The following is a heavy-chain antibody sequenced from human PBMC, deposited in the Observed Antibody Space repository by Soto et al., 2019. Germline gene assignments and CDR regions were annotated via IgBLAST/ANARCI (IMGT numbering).Heavy chain of an antibody. J-gene: IGHJ6*02. CDR2: ISSDGSDK. Sequence: QVQLVESGGGVVQPGRSLRLSCAASGFTFSSYGMHWVRQAPGKGLEWVAVISSDGSDKYYADSVKGRFPISGDNSKNTLYVQLNRMRAEDTALYYCARDRLYGAGLIDVWGQGTTVTVSS. CDR1: GFTFSSYG. V-gene: IGHV3-30-3*01. D-gene: IGHD3-10*01. CDR3: ARDRLYGAGLIDV.